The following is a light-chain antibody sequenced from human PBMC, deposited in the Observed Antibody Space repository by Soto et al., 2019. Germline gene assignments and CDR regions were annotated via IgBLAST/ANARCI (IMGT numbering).Light chain of an antibody. CDR1: PAIASF. CDR2: GAT. J-gene: IGKJ1*01. Sequence: IQLTQSPSSLSASVGDRVTITCRATPAIASFLAWYQQKPGTAPKLLIYGATTLQSGVPSRFSGSRSGTDYTLSIGSLQPEDFATYYCQQLNGSPWTFGRGTRVEIK. V-gene: IGKV1-9*01. CDR3: QQLNGSPWT.